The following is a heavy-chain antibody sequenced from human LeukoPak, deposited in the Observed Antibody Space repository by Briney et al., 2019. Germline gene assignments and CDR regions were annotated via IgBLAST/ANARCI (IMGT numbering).Heavy chain of an antibody. CDR2: FDPEDGET. CDR3: ATLYCSGGSCYPDY. Sequence: ASVKVSCKVSGYTLTELSMHWVRQAPGKGLEWMGGFDPEDGETIYAQKFQGRVTMTEDTSTDTAYMELSSLRSEDTAVYYCATLYCSGGSCYPDYWGQGTLVTVSS. CDR1: GYTLTELS. D-gene: IGHD2-15*01. J-gene: IGHJ4*02. V-gene: IGHV1-24*01.